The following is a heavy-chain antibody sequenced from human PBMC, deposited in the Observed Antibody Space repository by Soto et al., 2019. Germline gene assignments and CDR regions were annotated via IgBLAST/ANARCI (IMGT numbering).Heavy chain of an antibody. D-gene: IGHD2-2*01. CDR3: VRGGFLSHDHVIIAPATLGFDP. V-gene: IGHV1-8*01. CDR2: MNPNRTNT. CDR1: GYTFTTYD. J-gene: IGHJ5*02. Sequence: QVQLMQSGAEVKKPGASVKVSCKASGYTFTTYDINWVRQAPGQGLEWMGWMNPNRTNTGYAEKFQGRVTMTMDTSISTAYMELSSLRYADTAVYYCVRGGFLSHDHVIIAPATLGFDPWGPGTLVTVSS.